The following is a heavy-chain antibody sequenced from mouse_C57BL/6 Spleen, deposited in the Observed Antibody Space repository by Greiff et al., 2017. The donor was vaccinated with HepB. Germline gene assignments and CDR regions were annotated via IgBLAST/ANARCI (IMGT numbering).Heavy chain of an antibody. V-gene: IGHV5-17*01. CDR3: ARRENYYYGSSYGYFDV. Sequence: EVKLQESGGGLVKPGGSLKLSCAASGFTFSDYGMHWVRQAPEKGLEWVAYISSGSSTIYYADTVKGRFTISRDNAKNTLFLQMTSMRSEDTAMYYCARRENYYYGSSYGYFDVWGTGTTVTVSS. D-gene: IGHD1-1*01. J-gene: IGHJ1*03. CDR1: GFTFSDYG. CDR2: ISSGSSTI.